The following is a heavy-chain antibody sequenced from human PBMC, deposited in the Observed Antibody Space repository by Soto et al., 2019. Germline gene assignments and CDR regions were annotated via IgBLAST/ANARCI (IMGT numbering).Heavy chain of an antibody. CDR1: LFTFSRYW. V-gene: IGHV3-7*01. D-gene: IGHD3-10*01. CDR2: IRQDGSEK. J-gene: IGHJ6*03. Sequence: EVQLVESGGGLVQPGGSLRLSCEASLFTFSRYWMTWVRLAPGKGLEWVANIRQDGSEKYYVDSVKGRFTISRDNAKNSLSLQMNNLRPDHTAVYYCARAGSNYFASGSSLPYYMDVWGKGTTVTVSS. CDR3: ARAGSNYFASGSSLPYYMDV.